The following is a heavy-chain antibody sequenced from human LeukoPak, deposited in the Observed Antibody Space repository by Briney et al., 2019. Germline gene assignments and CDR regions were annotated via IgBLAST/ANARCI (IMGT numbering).Heavy chain of an antibody. CDR2: IYYSGST. D-gene: IGHD5-24*01. J-gene: IGHJ4*02. CDR1: GGSISSRSYY. CDR3: AGHVMSRDLDY. Sequence: SETLSLTCTVSGGSISSRSYYWGWSRQPPGKGLEWIGSIYYSGSTYYNPSLKSRVTISVDTSKNQFSLKLSSVTAADTAVYYCAGHVMSRDLDYWGQGTLVTVSS. V-gene: IGHV4-39*01.